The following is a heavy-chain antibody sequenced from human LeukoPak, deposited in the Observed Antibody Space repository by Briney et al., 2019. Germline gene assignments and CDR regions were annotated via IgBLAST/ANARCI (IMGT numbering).Heavy chain of an antibody. CDR1: GGSFSGYY. V-gene: IGHV4-34*01. CDR2: INHSGST. Sequence: PSETLSLTCAAYGGSFSGYYWSWIRQPPGKGLDWIGEINHSGSTNYNPSLKSRVTISVDASKNQFSLKLSSVTAADTAVYYCARGRSSSWSRRDAFDIWGQGTMVTVSS. J-gene: IGHJ3*02. CDR3: ARGRSSSWSRRDAFDI. D-gene: IGHD6-13*01.